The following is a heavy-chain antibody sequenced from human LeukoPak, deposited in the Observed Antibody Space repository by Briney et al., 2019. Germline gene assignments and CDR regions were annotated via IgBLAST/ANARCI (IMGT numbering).Heavy chain of an antibody. CDR3: AADRNGVFDY. CDR2: ITGNGGST. Sequence: TGGSLRLSCAASGFTFSGYAMSWVRQAPGKGLEWVSAITGNGGSTYYADSVKGRFTISRDNSNNTLYVQMYSPRDQATPVYYSAADRNGVFDYWGQGTLVTVSS. CDR1: GFTFSGYA. V-gene: IGHV3-23*01. D-gene: IGHD1-1*01. J-gene: IGHJ4*02.